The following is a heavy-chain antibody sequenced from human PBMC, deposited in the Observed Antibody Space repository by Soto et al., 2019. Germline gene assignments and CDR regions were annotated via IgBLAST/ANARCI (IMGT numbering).Heavy chain of an antibody. CDR2: FNPGGST. CDR1: GGSFSGYY. V-gene: IGHV4-34*01. Sequence: PSETLSLTCAVYGGSFSGYYWSWIRQPPGKGLEWIGEFNPGGSTNYNPSLKSRLTISADRSTSQVSLRLTSVTAADAAVYFCARSAASFGGASYLGAWGQGTLVTVSS. D-gene: IGHD1-26*01. J-gene: IGHJ5*02. CDR3: ARSAASFGGASYLGA.